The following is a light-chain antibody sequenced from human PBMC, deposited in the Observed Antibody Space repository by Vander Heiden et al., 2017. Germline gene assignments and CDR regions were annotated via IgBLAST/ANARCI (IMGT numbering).Light chain of an antibody. Sequence: LQVTQSPSTLSASVGDRVTITCRASQSIDYWLAWYQQKPGKAPKLLIYQAASLETGVPSRFYGSGSGTEFTLTINSLQPDDFATYYCQHYDSSSRTFGQGTKVEI. CDR3: QHYDSSSRT. CDR2: QAA. V-gene: IGKV1-5*03. J-gene: IGKJ1*01. CDR1: QSIDYW.